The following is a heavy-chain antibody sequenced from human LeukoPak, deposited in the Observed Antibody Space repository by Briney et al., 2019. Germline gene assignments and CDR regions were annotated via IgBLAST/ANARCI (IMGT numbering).Heavy chain of an antibody. Sequence: GRSLRLSCAASGFTFDDYAMHWVRQAPGKGLEWVSGISWNSGSIGYADSVKGRFTNSRDNAKNSLYLQMNSLRAEDTALYYCAKGGISIAAAGTQWGQGTLVTVSS. CDR1: GFTFDDYA. D-gene: IGHD6-13*01. V-gene: IGHV3-9*01. CDR2: ISWNSGSI. J-gene: IGHJ4*02. CDR3: AKGGISIAAAGTQ.